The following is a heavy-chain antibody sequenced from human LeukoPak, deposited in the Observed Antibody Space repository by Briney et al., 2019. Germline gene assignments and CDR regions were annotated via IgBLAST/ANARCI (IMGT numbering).Heavy chain of an antibody. D-gene: IGHD1-7*01. CDR3: ARLRTYNWNYGIQKYYYYYYMDV. Sequence: GGSLRLSCAASGFTFSSYSMNWVRQAPGKGLEWVSYISSSSSTIYYADSVKGRFTISRDNAKNSLYLQMNSLRAEDTAVYYCARLRTYNWNYGIQKYYYYYYMDVWGKGTTVTVSS. V-gene: IGHV3-48*04. J-gene: IGHJ6*03. CDR1: GFTFSSYS. CDR2: ISSSSSTI.